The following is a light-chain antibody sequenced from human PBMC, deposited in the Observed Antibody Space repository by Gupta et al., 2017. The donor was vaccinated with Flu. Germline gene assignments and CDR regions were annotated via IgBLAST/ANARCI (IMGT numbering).Light chain of an antibody. J-gene: IGKJ1*01. V-gene: IGKV3-15*01. CDR2: GAS. CDR1: QYINSN. CDR3: QQDYDLWT. Sequence: EPVMTQSPATLSVSPGERATLSCRASQYINSNLAWYQQKPGQAPRLLIYGASTRATGIPARFSGSGSGTEFLLTISSLQSEDFGAYYCQQDYDLWTFGQGTKVEIK.